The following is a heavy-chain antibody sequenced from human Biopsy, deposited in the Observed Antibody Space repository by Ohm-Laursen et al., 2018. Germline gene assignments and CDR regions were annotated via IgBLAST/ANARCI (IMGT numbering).Heavy chain of an antibody. J-gene: IGHJ5*02. CDR1: GGSISSSSTYY. CDR3: ARHPTGFWFDP. Sequence: GTLSLTCTVSGGSISSSSTYYWAWLRQPPGKGLEWIGSIYNTETTFYNPSLKSRVTISIDTSTNQFSLKVSSVTAADTALYFCARHPTGFWFDPWGHGALITVSS. V-gene: IGHV4-39*01. CDR2: IYNTETT.